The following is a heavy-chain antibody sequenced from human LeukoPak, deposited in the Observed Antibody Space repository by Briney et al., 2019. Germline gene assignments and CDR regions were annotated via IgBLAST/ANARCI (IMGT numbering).Heavy chain of an antibody. CDR1: GYSISSGYD. CDR3: AREGKVVAAFAFDY. V-gene: IGHV4-38-2*02. CDR2: LYESGNT. J-gene: IGHJ4*02. Sequence: SETLSLTCTVSGYSISSGYDWGWIRQPPGKGLEVIGWLYESGNTYYNPSLKSRVTISLDPSKNQFSLKVRSVTAADTAVYYCAREGKVVAAFAFDYWGQGTLVTVSS. D-gene: IGHD2-15*01.